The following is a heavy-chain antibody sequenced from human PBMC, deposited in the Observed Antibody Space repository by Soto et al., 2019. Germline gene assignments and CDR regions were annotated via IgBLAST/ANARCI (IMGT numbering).Heavy chain of an antibody. CDR2: IHSDGITT. CDR1: GFTFSTYW. J-gene: IGHJ3*01. CDR3: ATGPTPAFAF. Sequence: GGSLRLSCAASGFTFSTYWMHWVCQAPGKGLVWVSRIHSDGITTLYADSVTGRFTISRDNAKNTVFLQMNRLRAEDTAVYYCATGPTPAFAFWGRGTMVTVSS. V-gene: IGHV3-74*01. D-gene: IGHD1-1*01.